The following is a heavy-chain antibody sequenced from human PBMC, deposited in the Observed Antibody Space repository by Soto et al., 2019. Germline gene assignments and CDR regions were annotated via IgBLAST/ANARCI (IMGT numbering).Heavy chain of an antibody. CDR1: GGSFSGYY. Sequence: SETLSLTCAVYGGSFSGYYWSWIRQPPGKGLEWIGEINHSGSTYYNPSLKSRVTISVDTSRNQFSLKLSSVTAADTAVYYCARQGASGYYTDYYYGMDVWGQGTTVTVSS. J-gene: IGHJ6*02. D-gene: IGHD3-3*01. CDR2: INHSGST. V-gene: IGHV4-34*01. CDR3: ARQGASGYYTDYYYGMDV.